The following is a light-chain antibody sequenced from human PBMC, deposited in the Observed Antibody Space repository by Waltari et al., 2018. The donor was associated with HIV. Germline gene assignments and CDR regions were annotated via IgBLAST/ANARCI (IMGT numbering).Light chain of an antibody. Sequence: EIVLTQSPGTLSLSPGERATLSYRASQTVSSNYLGWYQQKPGQAPRLLIYGASIRATGIPDRFSGSGSGTDFILTISRLEPEDFAVYYCQQYGSSPPLPFGGGTKVEIK. CDR3: QQYGSSPPLP. J-gene: IGKJ4*01. CDR1: QTVSSNY. CDR2: GAS. V-gene: IGKV3-20*01.